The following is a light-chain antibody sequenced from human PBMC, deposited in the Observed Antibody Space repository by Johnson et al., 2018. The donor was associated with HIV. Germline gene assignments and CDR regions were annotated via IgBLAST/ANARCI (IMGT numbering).Light chain of an antibody. CDR1: SSNIGNNY. Sequence: QSVLTQPPSVSAAPGQKVTISCSGSSSNIGNNYVSWYQQLPGTAPKLLIYDNNKRPSGIPDRFSGSKSATSATLAITGLHTGDDADYYCGAWDSSLSASYVFGTGTKVTVL. CDR2: DNN. V-gene: IGLV1-51*01. CDR3: GAWDSSLSASYV. J-gene: IGLJ1*01.